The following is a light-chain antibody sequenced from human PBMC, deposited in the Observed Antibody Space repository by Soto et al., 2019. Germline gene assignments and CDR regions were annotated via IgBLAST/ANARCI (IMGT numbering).Light chain of an antibody. J-gene: IGLJ1*01. CDR3: SSYTSSRSYV. V-gene: IGLV2-14*01. Sequence: QSALTQPASVSGSPGQSITISCTGTSSDVGAYDYVSWYQQNPGKAPKLMIYEVSNRPSGVSNRFSGSKSGNTASLTISGLQAEDEADYYCSSYTSSRSYVFGTGTKVTVL. CDR2: EVS. CDR1: SSDVGAYDY.